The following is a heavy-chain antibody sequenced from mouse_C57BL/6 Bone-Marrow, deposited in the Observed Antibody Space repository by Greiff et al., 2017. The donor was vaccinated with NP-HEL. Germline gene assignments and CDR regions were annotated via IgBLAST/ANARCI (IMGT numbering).Heavy chain of an antibody. CDR2: IYPGSGST. CDR3: ANNYYGSSYLYWYFDV. D-gene: IGHD1-1*01. CDR1: GYTFTSYW. V-gene: IGHV1-55*01. J-gene: IGHJ1*03. Sequence: QVQLQQPGAELVKPGASVKMSCKASGYTFTSYWITWVKQRPGQGLEWIGAIYPGSGSTNYNEKFKSKATLTVDTSSSTAYMQLSSLTSEDSAVYYCANNYYGSSYLYWYFDVWGTGTTVTVSS.